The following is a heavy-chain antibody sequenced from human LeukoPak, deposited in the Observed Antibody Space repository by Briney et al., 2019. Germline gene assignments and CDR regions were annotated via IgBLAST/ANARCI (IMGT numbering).Heavy chain of an antibody. CDR2: MYLGDSET. J-gene: IGHJ4*02. V-gene: IGHV5-51*01. CDR1: GFTFTRYW. CDR3: VRHEGSISGWPFDY. Sequence: GESLKISCKGSGFTFTRYWIGWVRQMPGKGLEWMGIMYLGDSETRYSPSFQGQVTISADKSISTVFLQWSSLKASDTAMYYCVRHEGSISGWPFDYWGQGTLVTVSS. D-gene: IGHD6-19*01.